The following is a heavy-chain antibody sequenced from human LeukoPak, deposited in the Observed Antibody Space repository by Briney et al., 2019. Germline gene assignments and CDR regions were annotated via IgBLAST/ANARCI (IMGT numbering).Heavy chain of an antibody. J-gene: IGHJ6*03. V-gene: IGHV3-30*02. Sequence: GRSHRLSCAASGFTFSSYGMHWVRLAPGKWLEWVAFIRYEGSNDYYTDSVKGRFTMSRDNSKSKMYLQMNSLRAKDTAVYYCAKDRGKAMEAYYYYMDVWGKGTTVTISS. CDR3: AKDRGKAMEAYYYYMDV. D-gene: IGHD3-3*01. CDR2: IRYEGSND. CDR1: GFTFSSYG.